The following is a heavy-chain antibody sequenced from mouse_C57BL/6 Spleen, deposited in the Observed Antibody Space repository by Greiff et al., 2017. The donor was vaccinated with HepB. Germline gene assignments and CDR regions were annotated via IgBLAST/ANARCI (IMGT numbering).Heavy chain of an antibody. D-gene: IGHD1-1*01. CDR2: INPSTGGT. J-gene: IGHJ2*01. V-gene: IGHV1-42*01. CDR1: GYSFTGYY. CDR3: ARFTTPLDY. Sequence: VQLQQSGPELVKPGASVKISCKASGYSFTGYYMNWVKQSPEKSLEWIGEINPSTGGTTYNQKFKAKATLTVDKSSSTAYMQLKSLTSEDSAVYYCARFTTPLDYWGQGTTLTVSS.